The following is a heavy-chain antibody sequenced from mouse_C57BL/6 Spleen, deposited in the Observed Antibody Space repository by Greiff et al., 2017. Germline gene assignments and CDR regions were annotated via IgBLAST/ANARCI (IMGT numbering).Heavy chain of an antibody. J-gene: IGHJ4*01. CDR3: ERETSGRDDYAMDY. Sequence: VQLQQSGAELAKPGASVKLSCKASGYTFTSYWMHWVKQRPGQGLEWIGYINPSSGYTKYNQKFKDKATLTADKSSSTAYMQLSSLTSEDSAVYYCERETSGRDDYAMDYWGQGTSVTVSS. CDR2: INPSSGYT. CDR1: GYTFTSYW. V-gene: IGHV1-7*01.